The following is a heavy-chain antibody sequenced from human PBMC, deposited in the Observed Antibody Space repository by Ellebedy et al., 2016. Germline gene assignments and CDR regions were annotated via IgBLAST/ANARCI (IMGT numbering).Heavy chain of an antibody. CDR1: GGSISSSSYY. D-gene: IGHD6-19*01. V-gene: IGHV4-39*07. CDR2: IYYSGST. J-gene: IGHJ5*02. CDR3: ARGGIAVARVWFDP. Sequence: SETLSLTCTVSGGSISSSSYYWGWIRQPPGKGLEWIGSIYYSGSTYYNPSLKSRVTISVDTSKNQFSLKLSSVTAADTAVYYCARGGIAVARVWFDPWGQGTLVTVSS.